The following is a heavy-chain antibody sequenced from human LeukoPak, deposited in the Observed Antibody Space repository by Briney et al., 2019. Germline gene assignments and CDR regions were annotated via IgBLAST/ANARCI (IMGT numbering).Heavy chain of an antibody. CDR3: ARALKSSGWYYFDY. J-gene: IGHJ4*02. D-gene: IGHD6-19*01. CDR1: GYTFTGYY. Sequence: GASVKVSCKASGYTFTGYYMHWVRQAPGQGLEWMGWINPNSGGTNYAQKFQGWVTMTRDTPISTAYMELSRLRSDDTAVYYCARALKSSGWYYFDYWGQGTLVTVSS. CDR2: INPNSGGT. V-gene: IGHV1-2*04.